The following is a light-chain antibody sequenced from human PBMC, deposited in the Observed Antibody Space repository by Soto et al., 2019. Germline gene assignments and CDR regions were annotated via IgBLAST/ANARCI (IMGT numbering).Light chain of an antibody. Sequence: DIQMTQSPPSLSGFVGDRVSITCQSSQDISSNLNWYQQKAGEAPRLLISDVSTLETGVPSRFSGSGSGTDYTLTIDSLQPEDTATYYCQPYDRGPPWTFGKGTKVQ. V-gene: IGKV1-33*01. CDR1: QDISSN. CDR2: DVS. J-gene: IGKJ1*01. CDR3: QPYDRGPPWT.